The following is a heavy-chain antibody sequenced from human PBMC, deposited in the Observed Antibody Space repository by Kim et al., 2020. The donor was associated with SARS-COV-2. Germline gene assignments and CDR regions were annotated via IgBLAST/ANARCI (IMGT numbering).Heavy chain of an antibody. Sequence: SVKVSCKASGGTFSSYAISWVRQAPGQGLEWMGGIIPIFGTANYAQKFQGRVTITADESTSTAYMELSSLRSEDTAVYYCAKTPSLKTYGSGRGWFDPWGQGTLVTVSS. CDR1: GGTFSSYA. CDR3: AKTPSLKTYGSGRGWFDP. V-gene: IGHV1-69*13. CDR2: IIPIFGTA. D-gene: IGHD3-10*01. J-gene: IGHJ5*02.